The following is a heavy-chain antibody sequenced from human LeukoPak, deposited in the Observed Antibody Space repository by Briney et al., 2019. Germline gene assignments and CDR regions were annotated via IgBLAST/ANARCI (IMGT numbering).Heavy chain of an antibody. D-gene: IGHD4-17*01. CDR3: ASTFYGDSPPY. Sequence: GGSMRLSCAASGFTVSSSYMSWVRQAPGKGLEWVSVIYSGGSTYYADSVKGRFTISRDNSKNTLYLQMNSLRAEDTAVYYCASTFYGDSPPYWGQGTPVTVSS. CDR2: IYSGGST. V-gene: IGHV3-66*01. J-gene: IGHJ4*02. CDR1: GFTVSSSY.